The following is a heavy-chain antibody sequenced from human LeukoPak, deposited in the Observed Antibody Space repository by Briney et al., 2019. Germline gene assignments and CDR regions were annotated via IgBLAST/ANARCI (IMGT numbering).Heavy chain of an antibody. Sequence: SETLSLTCTVSGGSISTYYWNWIRQPPGKGLEWIGYIYYSGTTNYNPSLKSRVSMSVDTSKNQFSLKLSSVTAADTAVYYCARGGYYGSGNDFRFDPWGQGTLVTVSS. CDR2: IYYSGTT. CDR3: ARGGYYGSGNDFRFDP. D-gene: IGHD3-10*01. V-gene: IGHV4-59*01. J-gene: IGHJ5*02. CDR1: GGSISTYY.